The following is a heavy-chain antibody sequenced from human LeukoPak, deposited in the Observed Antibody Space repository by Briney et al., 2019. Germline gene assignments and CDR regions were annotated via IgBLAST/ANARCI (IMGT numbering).Heavy chain of an antibody. D-gene: IGHD2-21*02. CDR3: ARYGGGDSHRHGYYGMDV. CDR2: INTNTGNP. J-gene: IGHJ6*02. V-gene: IGHV7-4-1*02. CDR1: GYTFTSYY. Sequence: ASVKVSCKASGYTFTSYYMHWVRQAPGQGLEWMGWINTNTGNPTYAQGFTGRFVFSLDTSVSTAYLQISSLKAEDTAVYYCARYGGGDSHRHGYYGMDVWGQGTTVTVSS.